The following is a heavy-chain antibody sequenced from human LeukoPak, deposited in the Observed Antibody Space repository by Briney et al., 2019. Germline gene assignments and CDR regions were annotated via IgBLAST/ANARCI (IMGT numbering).Heavy chain of an antibody. Sequence: GASVKVSCKASGYTFTSYGMSWVRQAPGQGLEWMGWISAYNGNTNYAQKLQGRVTMTTDTSASTAYMELRSLRSDDTAVYYCAREPNWNDEKTFDYWGQGTLVTVSS. CDR2: ISAYNGNT. J-gene: IGHJ4*02. V-gene: IGHV1-18*01. CDR1: GYTFTSYG. D-gene: IGHD1-1*01. CDR3: AREPNWNDEKTFDY.